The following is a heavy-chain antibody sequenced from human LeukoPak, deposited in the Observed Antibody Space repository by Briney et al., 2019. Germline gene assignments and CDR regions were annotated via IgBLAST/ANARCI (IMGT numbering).Heavy chain of an antibody. CDR1: GFTFSSYA. Sequence: GGSLRLSCAASGFTFSSYAMTWVRQAPGKGLEWVSGISGSGGDSYYADSVKGRFTVSRGNSKNTVYLQMNSLRAEDTAVYYCAKGMGYGMDVWGQGTTVTVSS. V-gene: IGHV3-23*01. CDR3: AKGMGYGMDV. CDR2: ISGSGGDS. J-gene: IGHJ6*02.